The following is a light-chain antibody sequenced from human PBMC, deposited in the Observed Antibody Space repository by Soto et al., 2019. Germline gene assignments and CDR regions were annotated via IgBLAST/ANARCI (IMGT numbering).Light chain of an antibody. CDR1: QNIGSF. Sequence: DVQMTQSPSFLSASVGDRVTIPCRASQNIGSFLNWYQQKPGEAPRLLVYSAFRIHSRVPSSFNASGSGTDFTLSISSLQPEDFSTYYCQQGSTPPITFGLGTRLEIK. V-gene: IGKV1-39*01. CDR3: QQGSTPPIT. J-gene: IGKJ5*01. CDR2: SAF.